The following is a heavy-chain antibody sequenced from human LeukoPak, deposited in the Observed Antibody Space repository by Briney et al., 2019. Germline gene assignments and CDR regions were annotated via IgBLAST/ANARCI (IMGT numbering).Heavy chain of an antibody. D-gene: IGHD1-14*01. CDR3: APEGDDWFDP. J-gene: IGHJ5*02. CDR2: ISYDGSNK. V-gene: IGHV3-30*04. Sequence: GRSLRLSCAASGFTFSSYAMHWVRQAPGKGLEWVAVISYDGSNKYYADSVKGRFTISRDNSKNTLYLQMNSLRAEDTAVYYCAPEGDDWFDPWGQGTLVTVSS. CDR1: GFTFSSYA.